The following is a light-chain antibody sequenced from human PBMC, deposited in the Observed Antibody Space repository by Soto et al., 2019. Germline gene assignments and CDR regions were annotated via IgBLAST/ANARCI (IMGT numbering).Light chain of an antibody. V-gene: IGLV1-44*01. Sequence: QSVLTQPPSASGTPGQRVTISCSGSNSNIGRTAVNWYQQLPGMAPKLLIYMNNQRPSGVPARFSGSKSGTSASLAISGVQSEDEANDYCATWYDSVNGVVFGGGTKLTVL. J-gene: IGLJ2*01. CDR3: ATWYDSVNGVV. CDR1: NSNIGRTA. CDR2: MNN.